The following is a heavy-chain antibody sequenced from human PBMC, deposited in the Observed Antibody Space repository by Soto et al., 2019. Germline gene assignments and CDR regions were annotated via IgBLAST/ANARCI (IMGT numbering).Heavy chain of an antibody. J-gene: IGHJ6*02. CDR2: ISSSSSTV. V-gene: IGHV3-48*02. Sequence: EVQLVESGGGLVQPGGSLRLSCAASEFTFSSYTMNWVRQAPGKGLEWVSYISSSSSTVYYADSVKGRFTISRDSAKNSLYLQMNSLRDEDTAVYYCARGDYGMDVWGQGTTVTVFS. CDR3: ARGDYGMDV. CDR1: EFTFSSYT.